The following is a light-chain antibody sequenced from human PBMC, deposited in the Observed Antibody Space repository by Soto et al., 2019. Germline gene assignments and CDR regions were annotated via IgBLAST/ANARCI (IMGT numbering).Light chain of an antibody. Sequence: QSALAQPRSVSGSPGQSVTISCTGGNSDVGGYDYVSWYQQHPGKAPKLMIFDVNKRPSGVPDRFSGSKSGNTASLTISRLQAEDEADYYCCSYTSSITYVFGTGTKVTVL. J-gene: IGLJ1*01. CDR3: CSYTSSITYV. CDR2: DVN. CDR1: NSDVGGYDY. V-gene: IGLV2-11*01.